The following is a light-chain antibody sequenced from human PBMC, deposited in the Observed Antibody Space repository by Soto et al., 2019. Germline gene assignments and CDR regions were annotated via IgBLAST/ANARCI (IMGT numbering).Light chain of an antibody. Sequence: QSALTQPRSVSGSPGQSVTISCTGTSSDVGGYNYVSWYHQHPGKAPKVMIYDVSKRRSGVPDRFSGSKSGSTASLTISGVLADDEADYYCCSYAGSYTYVFGTGTKLTVL. CDR2: DVS. CDR3: CSYAGSYTYV. CDR1: SSDVGGYNY. J-gene: IGLJ1*01. V-gene: IGLV2-11*01.